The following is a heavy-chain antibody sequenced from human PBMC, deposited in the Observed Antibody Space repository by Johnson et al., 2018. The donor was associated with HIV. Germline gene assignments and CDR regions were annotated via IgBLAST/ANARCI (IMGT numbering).Heavy chain of an antibody. V-gene: IGHV3-7*01. CDR3: GRGGRVVMEDVFGI. D-gene: IGHD3-3*01. CDR1: GFTFSTYW. J-gene: IGHJ3*02. Sequence: VQLVESGGGFVQPGGSLRLSCSSSGFTFSTYWMSLVRQAPGKGLEWVANIKEDGSEKYYVDSVKGRFTISRDDAKNLLFLQMNSLTADDTAVYYCGRGGRVVMEDVFGIWGQGTMVTVSS. CDR2: IKEDGSEK.